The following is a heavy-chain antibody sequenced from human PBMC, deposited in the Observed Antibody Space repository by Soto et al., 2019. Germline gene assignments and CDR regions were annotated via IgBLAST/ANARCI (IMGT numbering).Heavy chain of an antibody. D-gene: IGHD2-2*01. CDR2: ISGSGGST. Sequence: EVQLLESGGGLVQPGGSLRLSCAASGFTFSSYAMSWVRQAPGKGLEWVSAISGSGGSTYYADSVKGRFTISRDNSKNTLYLQMNSLRAEDTAVYYCAKEVGFGYCSSTSCYYYGMDVWGQGTTVTVSS. CDR1: GFTFSSYA. J-gene: IGHJ6*02. V-gene: IGHV3-23*01. CDR3: AKEVGFGYCSSTSCYYYGMDV.